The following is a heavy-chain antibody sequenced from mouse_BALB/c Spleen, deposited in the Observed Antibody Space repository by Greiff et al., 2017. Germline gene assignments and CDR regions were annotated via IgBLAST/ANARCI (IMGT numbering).Heavy chain of an antibody. CDR3: ARNYYGSSYDAMDY. Sequence: QVQLQQSGAELVRPGTSVKVSCKASGYAFTNYLIEWVKQRPGQGLEWIGVINPGSGGTNYNEKFKGKATLTADKSSSTAYMQLSSLTSDDSAVYFCARNYYGSSYDAMDYWGQGTSVTVSS. V-gene: IGHV1-54*01. J-gene: IGHJ4*01. CDR1: GYAFTNYL. CDR2: INPGSGGT. D-gene: IGHD1-1*01.